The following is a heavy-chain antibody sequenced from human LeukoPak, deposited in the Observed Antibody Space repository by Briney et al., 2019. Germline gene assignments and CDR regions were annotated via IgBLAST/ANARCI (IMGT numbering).Heavy chain of an antibody. CDR2: VIPYNGNT. CDR1: GYTFTSYG. Sequence: ASVKVSCKASGYTFTSYGISWVRQAPGQGLEWMGWVIPYNGNTNYAQKLQGRVTMTRDTSTSTVYMELSSLRSEDTAVYYCARGHYYDSSGYPPYYYYYMDVWGRGTTVTVSS. D-gene: IGHD3-22*01. CDR3: ARGHYYDSSGYPPYYYYYMDV. J-gene: IGHJ6*03. V-gene: IGHV1-18*01.